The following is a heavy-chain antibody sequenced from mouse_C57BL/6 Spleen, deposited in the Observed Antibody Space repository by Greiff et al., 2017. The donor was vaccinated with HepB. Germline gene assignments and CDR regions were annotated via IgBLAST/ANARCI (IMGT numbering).Heavy chain of an antibody. V-gene: IGHV1-82*01. CDR3: ARLDWGVFDY. CDR2: IYPGDGDT. D-gene: IGHD4-1*01. CDR1: GYAFSSSW. J-gene: IGHJ2*01. Sequence: QVQLQQSGPELVKPGASVKISCKASGYAFSSSWMNWVKQTPGKGLEWIGRIYPGDGDTNYNGKFKGKATLTADKSSSTAYMQLSSLTSEDSAVYFCARLDWGVFDYWGQGTTLTVSS.